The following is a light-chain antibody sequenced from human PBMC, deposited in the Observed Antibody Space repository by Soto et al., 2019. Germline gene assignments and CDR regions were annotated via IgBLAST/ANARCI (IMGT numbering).Light chain of an antibody. CDR3: QEYHSYS. CDR1: QSISSW. V-gene: IGKV1-5*01. CDR2: DAS. Sequence: DIQMTQSPSTLSASVRDRVTITCRASQSISSWLAWYQQKPGKVPKLLIHDASSLESGVPSRFSGSGSGTEFTLTISRLQPDDFASYYCQEYHSYSFGQGTKVDIK. J-gene: IGKJ2*03.